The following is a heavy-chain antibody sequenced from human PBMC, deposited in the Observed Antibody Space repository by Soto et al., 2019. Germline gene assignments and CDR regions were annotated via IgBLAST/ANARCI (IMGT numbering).Heavy chain of an antibody. Sequence: PGGSLRLSCTASGFTFGDYAMSWVRQAPGKGLEWVGFIRSKAYGGTTEYAASVKGRFTISRNDSKNTLYLQMNSLKTEDTAVYYCTTVVRPDNIYGMDVWGQGTTVTVSS. V-gene: IGHV3-49*04. CDR3: TTVVRPDNIYGMDV. CDR2: IRSKAYGGTT. J-gene: IGHJ6*02. CDR1: GFTFGDYA. D-gene: IGHD1-20*01.